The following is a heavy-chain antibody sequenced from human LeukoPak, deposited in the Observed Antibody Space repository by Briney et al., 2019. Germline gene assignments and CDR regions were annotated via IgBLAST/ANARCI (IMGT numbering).Heavy chain of an antibody. CDR3: AKASSGSSSRPIDY. J-gene: IGHJ4*02. CDR1: GFTFHDYA. V-gene: IGHV3-43*02. Sequence: GGSLRLSCAASGFTFHDYAMHWVRQAPGKGLEWVSLISGDGGNTYYADSVKGRFTISRDNSKNSLYLRMNSLRAEDTAFYFCAKASSGSSSRPIDYWGQGTLVTVSS. D-gene: IGHD3-10*01. CDR2: ISGDGGNT.